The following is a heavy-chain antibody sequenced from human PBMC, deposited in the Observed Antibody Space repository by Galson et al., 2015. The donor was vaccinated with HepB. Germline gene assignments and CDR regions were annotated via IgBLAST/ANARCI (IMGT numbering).Heavy chain of an antibody. CDR3: ARDLGGELLIYGMDV. V-gene: IGHV3-64*01. Sequence: SLRLSCAASGFTFSSYAMHWVRQAPGKGLEYVSAISSNGGSTYYANSVKGRFTISRDNSKNTLYLQMGSLRAEDMAVYYCARDLGGELLIYGMDVWGQGTTVTVSS. CDR2: ISSNGGST. CDR1: GFTFSSYA. J-gene: IGHJ6*02. D-gene: IGHD1-26*01.